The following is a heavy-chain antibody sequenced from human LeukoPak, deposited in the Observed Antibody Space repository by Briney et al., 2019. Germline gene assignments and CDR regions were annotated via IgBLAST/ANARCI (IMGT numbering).Heavy chain of an antibody. D-gene: IGHD1-26*01. CDR2: ISGSGGAGT. V-gene: IGHV3-23*01. Sequence: PGGSLRLSCAASGLTFSSYAMSWVRQAPGKGLECVSTISGSGGAGTYYADSVKGRFTISRDNSTNTLYLPMNSLRAEHTAVYYRVKDRGGSPFYGMDVWGQGTTVTVSS. CDR1: GLTFSSYA. CDR3: VKDRGGSPFYGMDV. J-gene: IGHJ6*02.